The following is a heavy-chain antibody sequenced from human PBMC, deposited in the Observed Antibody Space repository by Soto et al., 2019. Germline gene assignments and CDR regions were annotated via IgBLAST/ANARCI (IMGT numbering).Heavy chain of an antibody. D-gene: IGHD2-21*02. CDR1: GFTFSSYG. CDR2: ISYDGSNK. Sequence: PGGSLRLSCAASGFTFSSYGMHWVRQAPGKGLEWVAVISYDGSNKYYADPVKGRFTISRDNSKNTLYLQMNSLRAEATAVYYCAKEHVVVTAIRLNYYYYYGMGVCGQGTTVTVSS. CDR3: AKEHVVVTAIRLNYYYYYGMGV. J-gene: IGHJ6*02. V-gene: IGHV3-30*18.